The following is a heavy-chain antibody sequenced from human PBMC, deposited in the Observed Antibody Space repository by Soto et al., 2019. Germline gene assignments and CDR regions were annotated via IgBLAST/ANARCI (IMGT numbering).Heavy chain of an antibody. V-gene: IGHV4-61*01. Sequence: PSETLSLTCTVSGGSVNSGSFYWSWIRQPPXKGLEWIGYIYYSGSANYNPSLKSRVTISMDTSKNQFSLQLTSVTAADSAVYYCARADWNFVVYFYGMDVWGQGTTVTVSS. J-gene: IGHJ6*01. D-gene: IGHD1-7*01. CDR1: GGSVNSGSFY. CDR3: ARADWNFVVYFYGMDV. CDR2: IYYSGSA.